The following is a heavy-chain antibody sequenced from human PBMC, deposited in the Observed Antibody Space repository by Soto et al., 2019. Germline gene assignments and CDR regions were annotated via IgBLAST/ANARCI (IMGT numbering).Heavy chain of an antibody. J-gene: IGHJ5*02. D-gene: IGHD3-3*01. Sequence: ASVKVSCKVSGYTLTELSMHWVRQAPGKGLERMGGFDPEDGETIYAQKFQGRVTMTEDTSTDTAYMELSSLRSEDTAVYYCATIVDFWSGNRGFDPWGQGTLVTVSS. CDR1: GYTLTELS. CDR2: FDPEDGET. CDR3: ATIVDFWSGNRGFDP. V-gene: IGHV1-24*01.